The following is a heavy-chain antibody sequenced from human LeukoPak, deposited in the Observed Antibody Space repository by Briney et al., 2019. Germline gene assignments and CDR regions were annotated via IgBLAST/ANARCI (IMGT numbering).Heavy chain of an antibody. Sequence: SQTLSLTCTVSGGSISGGIYYWSWIRQHPGKGLEWIGYIYYSGSTYYNPSLKSRVNISVDTSKNLFSLKLSSVTAADTAVYYCARVVEGGYCSGGSCYYFDYWGQGTLVTVSS. D-gene: IGHD2-15*01. CDR2: IYYSGST. J-gene: IGHJ4*02. CDR1: GGSISGGIYY. V-gene: IGHV4-31*03. CDR3: ARVVEGGYCSGGSCYYFDY.